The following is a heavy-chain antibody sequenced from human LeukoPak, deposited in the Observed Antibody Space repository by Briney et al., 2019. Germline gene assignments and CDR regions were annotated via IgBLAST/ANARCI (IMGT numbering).Heavy chain of an antibody. CDR2: INPNSGGT. CDR1: GYTFTGYY. Sequence: GASVKVSCKASGYTFTGYYMHWVRQAPGQGLEWMGWINPNSGGTNYAQKLQGRVTMTTDTSTSTAYMELRSLRSDDTAVYYCARDWPGVPAAIAYGEFDPWGQGTLVTVSS. J-gene: IGHJ5*02. CDR3: ARDWPGVPAAIAYGEFDP. D-gene: IGHD2-2*01. V-gene: IGHV1-2*02.